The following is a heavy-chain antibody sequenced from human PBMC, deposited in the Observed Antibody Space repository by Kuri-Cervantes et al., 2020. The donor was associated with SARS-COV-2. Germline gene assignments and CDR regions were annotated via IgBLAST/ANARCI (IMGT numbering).Heavy chain of an antibody. CDR3: ARDRIPLIPGGMDV. CDR1: GFTFSDSY. D-gene: IGHD1-14*01. CDR2: ISSSGDII. V-gene: IGHV3-11*04. J-gene: IGHJ6*02. Sequence: GGSLRLSCAASGFTFSDSYMSWIRQAPGKGLEWVSYISSSGDIIYYADSVKGRFTISRDNAKNSLYLQMNSLRAEDTAVYYCARDRIPLIPGGMDVWGQGTTVTVSS.